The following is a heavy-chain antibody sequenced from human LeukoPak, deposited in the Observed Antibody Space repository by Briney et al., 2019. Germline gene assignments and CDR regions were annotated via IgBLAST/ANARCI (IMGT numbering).Heavy chain of an antibody. V-gene: IGHV3-48*03. J-gene: IGHJ4*02. Sequence: GGSLRLSCAASGFTFSNYEINWVRQAPGRGLEWISYISGSGTSIYHANSVKGRFTISRDNSKNTLDLQMNSLRAEDTAVYYCAKSSLVTPYDYWGQGTLVSVSS. CDR2: ISGSGTSI. D-gene: IGHD2-15*01. CDR3: AKSSLVTPYDY. CDR1: GFTFSNYE.